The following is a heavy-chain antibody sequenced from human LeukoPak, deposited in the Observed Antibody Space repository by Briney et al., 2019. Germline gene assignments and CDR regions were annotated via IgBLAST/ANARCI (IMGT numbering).Heavy chain of an antibody. D-gene: IGHD5-18*01. Sequence: PSETLSLTCTVSGGYLSSYYWSWIRQPAGKGLEWIGRIYTSGSTNYNPSLKSRVTMSVDTSKNQSSLKLSSVTAADTAVYYCAREGNVDTRWFDPWAREPWSPSPQ. J-gene: IGHJ5*02. V-gene: IGHV4-4*07. CDR1: GGYLSSYY. CDR2: IYTSGST. CDR3: AREGNVDTRWFDP.